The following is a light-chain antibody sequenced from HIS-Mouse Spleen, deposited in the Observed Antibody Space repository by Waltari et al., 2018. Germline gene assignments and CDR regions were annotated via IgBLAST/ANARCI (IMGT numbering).Light chain of an antibody. J-gene: IGLJ2*01. CDR3: YSTDSSGNHRV. V-gene: IGLV3-10*01. Sequence: SYELTQPPSVSVSPGQTARITCSGAALPKKYAYWYQPKSVQAPVLVIYEDSKRPSGIPERFSGSSSGTMATLTISGAQVEDEADYYCYSTDSSGNHRVFGGGTKLTVL. CDR1: ALPKKY. CDR2: EDS.